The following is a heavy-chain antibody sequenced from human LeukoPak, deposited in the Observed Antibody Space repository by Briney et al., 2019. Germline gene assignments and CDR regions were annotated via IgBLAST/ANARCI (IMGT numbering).Heavy chain of an antibody. CDR1: GSTFSSYS. CDR3: ARDLYGDYAYDY. Sequence: PGGSLRLSCAASGSTFSSYSMNWVRQAPGRGLEWVSSITSSSRYTYYADSVKGRFTISRDNAKNSLYLQMNSLRAEDTAVYYCARDLYGDYAYDYWGQGTLVTVSS. CDR2: ITSSSRYT. D-gene: IGHD4-17*01. J-gene: IGHJ4*02. V-gene: IGHV3-21*01.